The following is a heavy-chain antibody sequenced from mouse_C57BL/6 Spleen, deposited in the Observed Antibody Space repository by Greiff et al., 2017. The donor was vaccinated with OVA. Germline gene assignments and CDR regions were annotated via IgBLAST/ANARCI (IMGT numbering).Heavy chain of an antibody. CDR2: INPYNGGT. D-gene: IGHD1-1*01. CDR3: ARGPSTVVAHFDY. J-gene: IGHJ2*01. V-gene: IGHV1-19*01. CDR1: GYTFTDYY. Sequence: EVQLQQSGPVLVKPGASVKMSCKASGYTFTDYYMNWVKQSHGKSLEWIGVINPYNGGTSYNQKFKGKATLTVDKSSSTAYMELNSLTSEDSAVYYCARGPSTVVAHFDYWGQGTTLTVSS.